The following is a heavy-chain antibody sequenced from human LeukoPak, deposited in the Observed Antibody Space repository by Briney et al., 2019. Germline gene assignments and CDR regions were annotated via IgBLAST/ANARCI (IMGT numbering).Heavy chain of an antibody. CDR2: IYHSGST. CDR1: GGSISSGGYY. V-gene: IGHV4-30-2*01. Sequence: PSETLSLTCTVSGGSISSGGYYWSWIRQPPGKGLEWIGYIYHSGSTYYNPSLKSRVTISVDRSKNQFSLKLSSVTAADTAVYYCARGWTHVGGERSGYYYYMDVWGKGTTVTVSS. CDR3: ARGWTHVGGERSGYYYYMDV. D-gene: IGHD3-16*01. J-gene: IGHJ6*03.